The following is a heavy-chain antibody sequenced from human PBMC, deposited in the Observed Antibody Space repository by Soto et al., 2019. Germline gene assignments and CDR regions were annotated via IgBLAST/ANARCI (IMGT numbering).Heavy chain of an antibody. D-gene: IGHD3-3*01. CDR3: TSAGKFCWSGSKVGQYFYSMYV. CDR1: GFTFEDYA. V-gene: IGHV3-49*04. J-gene: IGHJ6*02. Sequence: GGSLRLSCKTSGFTFEDYALSWVRQAPGKGLEWVGFIRSKTSGGTTQYAASVRGRSTISRDDSKSIAYLQMNSLKIEDTAVYYCTSAGKFCWSGSKVGQYFYSMYVWRQGTTVTVSS. CDR2: IRSKTSGGTT.